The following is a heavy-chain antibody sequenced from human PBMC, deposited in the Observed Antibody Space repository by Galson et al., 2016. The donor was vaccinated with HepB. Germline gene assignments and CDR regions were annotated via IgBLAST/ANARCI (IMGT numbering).Heavy chain of an antibody. CDR1: GGSISSSSYY. Sequence: SETLSLTCTVSGGSISSSSYYCGWIRQPPGKGLEWIGSIYYSGSTFYNPSLKSRVTMSVDTSKSQVSLKVTSVTAADTAVYYCASPRIAAGTFDYWGQGTLVTVSS. V-gene: IGHV4-39*01. CDR2: IYYSGST. CDR3: ASPRIAAGTFDY. D-gene: IGHD6-13*01. J-gene: IGHJ4*02.